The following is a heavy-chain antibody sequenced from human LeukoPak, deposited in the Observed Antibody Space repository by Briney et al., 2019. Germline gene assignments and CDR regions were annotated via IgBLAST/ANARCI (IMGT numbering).Heavy chain of an antibody. CDR2: IHNSGSI. CDR1: GDSVSSKY. D-gene: IGHD4-17*01. J-gene: IGHJ6*03. CDR3: ARGDGVYQQYYYYMDV. Sequence: SETLSLSCTVAGDSVSSKYWNWIRQPPGKGLEWIAYIHNSGSIKYNPSLKSRVTISIDTSKNQISLRLDSVTAADTAAYFCARGDGVYQQYYYYMDVWGEGTTVTVSS. V-gene: IGHV4-59*02.